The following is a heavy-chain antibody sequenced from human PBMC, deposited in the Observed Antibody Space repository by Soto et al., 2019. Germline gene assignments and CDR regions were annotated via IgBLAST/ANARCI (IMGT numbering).Heavy chain of an antibody. J-gene: IGHJ5*02. V-gene: IGHV2-5*01. CDR2: LYWNDDK. Sequence: SGPTLVNPTQTLTLTCTFSGFSLSTSGVGVGWIRQPPGKALEWLALLYWNDDKRYSPSLKSRLTITQDTSKNQVVLTMTNMDPVDTATYYCAHRRAYYDFWGASWFDPWGQGTLVTVSS. CDR1: GFSLSTSGVG. CDR3: AHRRAYYDFWGASWFDP. D-gene: IGHD3-3*01.